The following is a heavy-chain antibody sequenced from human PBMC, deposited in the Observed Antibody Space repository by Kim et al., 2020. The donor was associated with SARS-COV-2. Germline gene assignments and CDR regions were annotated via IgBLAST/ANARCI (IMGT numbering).Heavy chain of an antibody. D-gene: IGHD6-13*01. CDR1: GGSISSSSYY. CDR3: AGGAHSSSWYSASYGMDV. V-gene: IGHV4-39*01. CDR2: IYYSGST. J-gene: IGHJ6*02. Sequence: SETLSLSCTVSGGSISSSSYYWGWIRQPPGKGLEWIGSIYYSGSTYDNPSLKSRVTISVNTSKNQFSLKLSSVTAADTAVYYCAGGAHSSSWYSASYGMDVWGPGTTVSVSS.